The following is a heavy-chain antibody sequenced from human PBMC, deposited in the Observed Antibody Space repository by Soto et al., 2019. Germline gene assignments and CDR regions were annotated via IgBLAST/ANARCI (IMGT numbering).Heavy chain of an antibody. CDR2: ISYDGSNK. Sequence: GGSLRLSCAASGFTFSRYGMHWVRQAPGKGLEWVAVISYDGSNKYYADSVKGRFTISRDNSKNTLYLQMNSLRAEDTAVYYCAKGPVAYLLDYWGQGTLVTVSS. V-gene: IGHV3-30*18. CDR3: AKGPVAYLLDY. CDR1: GFTFSRYG. J-gene: IGHJ4*02. D-gene: IGHD5-12*01.